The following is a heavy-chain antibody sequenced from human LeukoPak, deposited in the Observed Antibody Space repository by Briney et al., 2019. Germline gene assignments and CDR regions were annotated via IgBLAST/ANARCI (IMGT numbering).Heavy chain of an antibody. Sequence: SETLSLTCTVSGGFISSYYWSWIQQPPGKGLEWIGYIYYSGSTNYNPPLKSRVTISVDTSKNQFSLKLSSVTAADTAVYYCARGDYYDSSGYYYVGFDYWGQGTLVTVSS. CDR3: ARGDYYDSSGYYYVGFDY. V-gene: IGHV4-59*01. J-gene: IGHJ4*02. D-gene: IGHD3-22*01. CDR2: IYYSGST. CDR1: GGFISSYY.